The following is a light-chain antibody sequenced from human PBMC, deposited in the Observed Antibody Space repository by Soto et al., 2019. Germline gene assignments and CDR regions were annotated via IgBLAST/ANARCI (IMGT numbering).Light chain of an antibody. CDR1: QAVGGTD. CDR3: QQYGSSLQIT. CDR2: GAS. J-gene: IGKJ5*01. Sequence: KQSPGTLSLSKEERASLTCRASQAVGGTDLAWYQHKPGQAPRLLIYGASNRAAGIPDRFGGSGSGTDFTLTISRLEPEDVAVYYCQQYGSSLQITFGQGTLLEIK. V-gene: IGKV3-20*01.